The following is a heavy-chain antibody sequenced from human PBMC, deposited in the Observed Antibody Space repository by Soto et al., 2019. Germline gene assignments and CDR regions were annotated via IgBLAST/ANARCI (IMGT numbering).Heavy chain of an antibody. D-gene: IGHD3-10*01. CDR2: ISWDSGTT. CDR3: VREVTQSIKFGTAFDI. Sequence: DVQLVESGGGLVQPGRSLRLSCAASGFNFDDYPMHWVRQAPGKGLEWVSSISWDSGTTDYADSVKGRFATSRDKAKKSLYMQVYSLGAEDTALYYCVREVTQSIKFGTAFDIWGQGKMVTVSS. CDR1: GFNFDDYP. V-gene: IGHV3-9*01. J-gene: IGHJ3*02.